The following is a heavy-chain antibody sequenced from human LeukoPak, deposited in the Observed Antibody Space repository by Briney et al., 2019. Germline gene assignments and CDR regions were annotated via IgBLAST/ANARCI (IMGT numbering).Heavy chain of an antibody. CDR3: ARGIYDYGDSYYYYYYGMDV. J-gene: IGHJ6*04. D-gene: IGHD4-17*01. V-gene: IGHV4-34*01. CDR2: INHSGST. CDR1: GGSFSGYY. Sequence: SETLSLTCAVYGGSFSGYYWSWVRQPPGKGLEWIGEINHSGSTNYNPSLKSRVTISVDTSKNQFSLKLSSVTAADTAVYYCARGIYDYGDSYYYYYYGMDVWAKGTTVTVSS.